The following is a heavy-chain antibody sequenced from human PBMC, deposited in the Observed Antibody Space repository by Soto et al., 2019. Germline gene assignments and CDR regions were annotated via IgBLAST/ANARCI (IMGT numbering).Heavy chain of an antibody. CDR3: ARLYCNTTTCDSWFDP. J-gene: IGHJ5*02. CDR1: GYTFTTFW. Sequence: PGESLKISCTGFGYTFTTFWISWVRQMPGKGLEWMGRIDPRDSYVTYSPSFEGHVNISVDKSISTAYLQWGSLKASDTAMYYCARLYCNTTTCDSWFDPWGQGTLVTVYS. V-gene: IGHV5-10-1*01. D-gene: IGHD2-2*01. CDR2: IDPRDSYV.